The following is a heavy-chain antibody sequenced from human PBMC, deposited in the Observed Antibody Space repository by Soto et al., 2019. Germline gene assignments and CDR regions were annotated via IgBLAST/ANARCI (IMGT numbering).Heavy chain of an antibody. J-gene: IGHJ3*02. CDR1: GGSISSYY. CDR2: IHYSGSA. V-gene: IGHV4-59*01. Sequence: SETLSLTCTVSGGSISSYYWSWIRQPPGKGLEWIGYIHYSGSANYSPFLRSRVTISVDTSENQFSLRLSSVTAADTAVYFCDRHYSGSYWAVFDIWVQGTMLTVTS. D-gene: IGHD1-26*01. CDR3: DRHYSGSYWAVFDI.